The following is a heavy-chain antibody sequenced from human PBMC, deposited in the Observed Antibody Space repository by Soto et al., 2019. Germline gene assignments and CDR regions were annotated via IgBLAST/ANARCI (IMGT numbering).Heavy chain of an antibody. CDR2: IYHSGST. D-gene: IGHD1-26*01. V-gene: IGHV4-4*02. J-gene: IGHJ4*02. CDR3: ASNGALGGNTRADC. CDR1: GGSISSTNW. Sequence: QEQLHESGPGLVKPSGTLSLICAVSGGSISSTNWWHWVRQAPGKGLEWIGEIYHSGSTNYNPSLMSRVTISVTKSRTPFSLKLTSVIAAYTDVYYCASNGALGGNTRADCWGQGTLVTVSS.